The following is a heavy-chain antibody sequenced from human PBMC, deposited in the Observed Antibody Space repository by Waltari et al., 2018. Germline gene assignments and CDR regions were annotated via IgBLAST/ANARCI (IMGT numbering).Heavy chain of an antibody. V-gene: IGHV3-7*01. CDR3: ARVGIVVVREAFDY. D-gene: IGHD2-2*01. Sequence: VQLQESGPGLVKPSQTLSLTCTVSGGSISSGSYYWSWVRQAPGKGLEWVANIKQDGSEKYYVDSVKGRFTISRDNAKNSLYLQMNSLRAEDTAVYYCARVGIVVVREAFDYWGQGTLVTVSS. J-gene: IGHJ4*02. CDR1: GGSISSGSYY. CDR2: IKQDGSEK.